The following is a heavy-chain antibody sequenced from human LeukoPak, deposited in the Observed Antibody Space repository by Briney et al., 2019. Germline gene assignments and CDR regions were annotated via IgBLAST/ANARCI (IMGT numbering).Heavy chain of an antibody. CDR1: GFTFSSYA. Sequence: GGSLRLSCAASGFTFSSYAMSWVRQAPGKGLEWVSAISGSGGSTYYADSVKGRFTISRDNSNNTLYLQLDSLRGEDTAVYYCARERLRPYFDYWGQGTLVTVSS. V-gene: IGHV3-23*01. CDR2: ISGSGGST. D-gene: IGHD6-25*01. CDR3: ARERLRPYFDY. J-gene: IGHJ4*02.